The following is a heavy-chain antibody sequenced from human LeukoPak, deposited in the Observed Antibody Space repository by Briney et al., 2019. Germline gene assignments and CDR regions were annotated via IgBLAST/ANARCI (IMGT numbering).Heavy chain of an antibody. CDR3: ARGHCSSTSCYLDY. D-gene: IGHD2-2*01. Sequence: SVKVSCKASGGTFSSYAISWVRQAPGQGLEWMGGIIPIFGTANYAQKFQGRVTITADKSTSTAYMELSSLRSEDTAVYYCARGHCSSTSCYLDYWGQGTLVTVSS. CDR1: GGTFSSYA. J-gene: IGHJ4*02. V-gene: IGHV1-69*06. CDR2: IIPIFGTA.